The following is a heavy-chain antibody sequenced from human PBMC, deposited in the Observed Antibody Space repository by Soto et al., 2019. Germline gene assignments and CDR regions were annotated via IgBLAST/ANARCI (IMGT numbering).Heavy chain of an antibody. V-gene: IGHV4-61*01. Sequence: PSETLSLTCTVSGGSVSSGSYYWSWIRQPPGKGLEWIGYIYYSGSTNYNPSLKSRVTISVDTSKNQFSLKLSSVTAADTAVYYCARERWRMAIDYWGQGTLVTVSS. CDR3: ARERWRMAIDY. CDR2: IYYSGST. D-gene: IGHD2-21*01. J-gene: IGHJ4*02. CDR1: GGSVSSGSYY.